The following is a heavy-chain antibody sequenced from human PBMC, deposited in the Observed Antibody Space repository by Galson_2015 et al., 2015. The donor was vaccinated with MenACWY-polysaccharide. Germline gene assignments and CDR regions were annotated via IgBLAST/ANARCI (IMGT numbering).Heavy chain of an antibody. CDR1: GYTFTSRD. D-gene: IGHD2-15*01. J-gene: IGHJ4*02. V-gene: IGHV1-8*01. Sequence: SVKASCKASGYTFTSRDINWVRQAAGQGLEWLGWTTASSGNAVYAQKFQDRVTLTRDTSTSTVYMELSSLRSEDTGVYYCATGAGVVGDSWGQGTLVTVSS. CDR3: ATGAGVVGDS. CDR2: TTASSGNA.